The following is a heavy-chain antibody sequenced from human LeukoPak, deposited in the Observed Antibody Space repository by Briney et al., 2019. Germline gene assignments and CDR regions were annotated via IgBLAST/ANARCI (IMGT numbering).Heavy chain of an antibody. CDR2: IKQDGGEK. J-gene: IGHJ4*02. D-gene: IGHD3-10*01. V-gene: IGHV3-7*05. Sequence: GGSLRLSCAGSGFTFSNHQMNWVRRAPGKGLEWVAKIKQDGGEKHYVDSVKGRFTISRDNAKNSLYLQMNSLRVEDTDMYYCARWNYDSGSWVLDYWGQGTLVTVSS. CDR3: ARWNYDSGSWVLDY. CDR1: GFTFSNHQ.